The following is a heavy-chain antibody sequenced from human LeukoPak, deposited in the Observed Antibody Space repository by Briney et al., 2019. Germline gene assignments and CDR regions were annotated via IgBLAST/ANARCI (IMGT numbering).Heavy chain of an antibody. CDR2: IRDSGIT. J-gene: IGHJ4*02. Sequence: GGSLRLSCAASGFTFNTYPMNWVRQAPGGGLEWISHIRDSGITDYADSVKGRFTISRDNAKNSLYLQLNSLRAEDTAVYYCARDNDYAFDNWGQGTLVTVSS. CDR1: GFTFNTYP. V-gene: IGHV3-69-1*01. D-gene: IGHD4-17*01. CDR3: ARDNDYAFDN.